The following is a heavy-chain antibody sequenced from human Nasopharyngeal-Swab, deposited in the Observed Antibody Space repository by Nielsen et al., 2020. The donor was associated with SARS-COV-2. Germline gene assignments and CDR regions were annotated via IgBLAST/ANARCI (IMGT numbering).Heavy chain of an antibody. Sequence: SETLSLTCTVSGGSISSGGYYWSWIRQHPGKGLEWIGYIYYSGSTYYNPSLKSRVTISVDTSKNQFSPKLSSVTAADTAVYYCARVLRYFDWLFFDYWGQGTLVTVSS. CDR3: ARVLRYFDWLFFDY. J-gene: IGHJ4*02. CDR2: IYYSGST. V-gene: IGHV4-31*03. D-gene: IGHD3-9*01. CDR1: GGSISSGGYY.